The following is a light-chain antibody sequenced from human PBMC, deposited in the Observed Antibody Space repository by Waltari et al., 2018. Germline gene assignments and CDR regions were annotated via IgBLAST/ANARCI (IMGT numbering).Light chain of an antibody. J-gene: IGLJ3*02. CDR3: CSYTGSSTPNWV. Sequence: QSALTQPASLSGSPGQSLTIYCPGISSDVGSYNLVSWYQQHPGKAPKLVIYEGSKRPSGVSNRFSGSKSGNTASLRISGLQAEDEADYYCCSYTGSSTPNWVFGGGTKLNVL. CDR1: SSDVGSYNL. V-gene: IGLV2-23*01. CDR2: EGS.